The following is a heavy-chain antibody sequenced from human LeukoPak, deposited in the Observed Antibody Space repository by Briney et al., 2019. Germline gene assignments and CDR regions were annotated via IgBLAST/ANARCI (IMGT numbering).Heavy chain of an antibody. V-gene: IGHV3-30*02. D-gene: IGHD4-23*01. Sequence: GGSLRLSCAASGFTFSSYGMHWVRQAPGKGLEWVAFIRYDGSNKYYADSVKGRFTISRDNSKNTLYLQMNSLRAEDTAVYYCAKDNAVVTRNGDAFDIWGQGTMVTVSS. CDR3: AKDNAVVTRNGDAFDI. CDR2: IRYDGSNK. CDR1: GFTFSSYG. J-gene: IGHJ3*02.